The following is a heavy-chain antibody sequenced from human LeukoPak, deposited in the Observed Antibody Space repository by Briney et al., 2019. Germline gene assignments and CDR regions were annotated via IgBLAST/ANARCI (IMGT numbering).Heavy chain of an antibody. D-gene: IGHD3-16*01. CDR2: ITNSGGTT. J-gene: IGHJ4*02. CDR3: ANDSPHVSWLFDY. Sequence: GGSLRLSCAASGFTFSSYWMSWVRQAPGKGLEWVSAITNSGGTTYYADSVKGRFTIPRDNSKNTLYLQMNSLRAEDTAVHYCANDSPHVSWLFDYWGQGTLVTVSS. V-gene: IGHV3-23*01. CDR1: GFTFSSYW.